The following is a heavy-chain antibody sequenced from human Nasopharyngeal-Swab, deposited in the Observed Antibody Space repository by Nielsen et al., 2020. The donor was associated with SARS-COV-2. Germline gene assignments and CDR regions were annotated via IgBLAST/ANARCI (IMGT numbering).Heavy chain of an antibody. D-gene: IGHD3-10*01. CDR2: LDPEDGEA. CDR3: ATDLRFGYVVDGY. J-gene: IGHJ4*02. V-gene: IGHV1-24*01. Sequence: ASAKVSCKVSGYTLAELSIQWVRQVPGKRLEWMGGLDPEDGEAIYAQKFQGRVTMTEDTSTDTAYMELRNLRSEDTAVYYCATDLRFGYVVDGYWGQGTLITVSS. CDR1: GYTLAELS.